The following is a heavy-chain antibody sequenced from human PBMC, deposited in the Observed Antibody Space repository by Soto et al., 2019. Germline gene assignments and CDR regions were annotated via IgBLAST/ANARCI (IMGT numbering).Heavy chain of an antibody. D-gene: IGHD4-17*01. CDR1: GFTFRSYW. V-gene: IGHV3-74*01. J-gene: IGHJ4*02. CDR2: IGPDGSIT. Sequence: GGSLRLSCEASGFTFRSYWMHLVRQAPGKGLMWVSRIGPDGSITGHADSVKGRFTSSRDNAKNTVYLQMNSLRAEDTAIYYCVRDRTTVTLFDYWGKGTLVTVSS. CDR3: VRDRTTVTLFDY.